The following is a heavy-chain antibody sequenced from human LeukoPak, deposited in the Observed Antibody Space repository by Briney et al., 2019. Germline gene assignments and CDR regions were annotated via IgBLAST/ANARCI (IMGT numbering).Heavy chain of an antibody. D-gene: IGHD2-15*01. V-gene: IGHV3-23*01. CDR3: AKDATSPRVVVVAAAAFDY. Sequence: GGSLRLSCAASGFTFSSYAMSSVRQAPRKGLEWVSAISGSGGSTYYADSVKGRFTISRDNSKNTLYLQMNSLRAEDTAVYYCAKDATSPRVVVVAAAAFDYWGQGTLVTVSS. CDR2: ISGSGGST. J-gene: IGHJ4*02. CDR1: GFTFSSYA.